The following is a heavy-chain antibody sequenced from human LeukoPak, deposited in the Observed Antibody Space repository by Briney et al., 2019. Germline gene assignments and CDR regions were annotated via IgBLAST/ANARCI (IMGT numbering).Heavy chain of an antibody. V-gene: IGHV4-34*01. J-gene: IGHJ4*02. D-gene: IGHD5-12*01. CDR3: ARPGYSGYDIDY. CDR2: ITHSGGT. CDR1: GGSFSGYY. Sequence: SETLSLTCAVYGGSFSGYYWSWIRQPPEKGLEWIGEITHSGGTNYNPSLKSRVTISVDTSKNQFSLKLSSVTAADTAVYYCARPGYSGYDIDYWGQGTLVTVSS.